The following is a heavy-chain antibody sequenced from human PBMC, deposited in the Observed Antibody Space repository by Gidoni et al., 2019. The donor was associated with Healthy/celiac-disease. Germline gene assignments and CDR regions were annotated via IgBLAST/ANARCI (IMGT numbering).Heavy chain of an antibody. CDR2: IYYSGST. CDR1: GGPISSYY. J-gene: IGHJ2*01. Sequence: QVQLQESGPGLVKPSETLSLTRTVSGGPISSYYWSWIRQPPGKGLEWIGYIYYSGSTNYNPSLKSRVTISVDTSKNQFSLKLSSVTAADTAVYYCARDYWDSSGWSWLWYFDLWGRGTLVTVSS. D-gene: IGHD6-19*01. V-gene: IGHV4-59*01. CDR3: ARDYWDSSGWSWLWYFDL.